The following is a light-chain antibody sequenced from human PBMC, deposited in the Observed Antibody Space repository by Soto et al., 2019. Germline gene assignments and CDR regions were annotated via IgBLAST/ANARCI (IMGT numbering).Light chain of an antibody. CDR2: GAS. CDR1: QSVSSSY. CDR3: QQYRT. V-gene: IGKV3-20*01. Sequence: ILLTQSPGTLSLSPGERATLSCRASQSVSSSYLAWYQQKPGQAPRLLIYGASSRATGIPDRFSGSGSGTDFTLTISRLEPEDFAVYYCQQYRTFGQGTKVDIK. J-gene: IGKJ1*01.